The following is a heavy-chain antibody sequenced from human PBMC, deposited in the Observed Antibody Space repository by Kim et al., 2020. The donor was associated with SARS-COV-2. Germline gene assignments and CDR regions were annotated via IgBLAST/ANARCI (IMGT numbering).Heavy chain of an antibody. V-gene: IGHV7-4-1*02. J-gene: IGHJ5*02. CDR1: GYTFTSYA. CDR3: ARHNLMITFGGVIVEDWFDP. CDR2: INTNTGNP. D-gene: IGHD3-16*02. Sequence: ASVKVSCKASGYTFTSYAMNWVRQAPGQGLEWMGWINTNTGNPTYAQGFTGRFVFSLDTSVSTAYLQISSLKAEDTAVYYCARHNLMITFGGVIVEDWFDPWGQGTLVTVSS.